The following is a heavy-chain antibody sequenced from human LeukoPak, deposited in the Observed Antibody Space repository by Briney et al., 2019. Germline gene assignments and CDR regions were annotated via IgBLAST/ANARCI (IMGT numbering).Heavy chain of an antibody. D-gene: IGHD4-23*01. J-gene: IGHJ5*02. CDR1: GGSFSGYY. CDR3: ARNGGNSVLNWFDP. CDR2: INHSGST. Sequence: PSETLSLTCAVYGGSFSGYYWSWLRQPPGKGLEWIGEINHSGSTNYNPSLKSRVTISVDTSKNQFSLKLSSVTAADTAVYYCARNGGNSVLNWFDPWGQGTLVTVSS. V-gene: IGHV4-34*01.